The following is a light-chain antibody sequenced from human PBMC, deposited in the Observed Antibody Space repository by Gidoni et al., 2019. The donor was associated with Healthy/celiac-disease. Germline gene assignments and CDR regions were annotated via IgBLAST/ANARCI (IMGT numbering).Light chain of an antibody. J-gene: IGLJ1*01. Sequence: QSALTQPASVSGSPGQSITIPCTGTSSDVGGYNYVSCYQQHPGKAPKLMIYDVSNRPSGVSNRFSGSKSGNTASLTISGLQAEDEADYYCSSYTSSSTRVFGTGTKVTVL. CDR3: SSYTSSSTRV. CDR1: SSDVGGYNY. V-gene: IGLV2-14*03. CDR2: DVS.